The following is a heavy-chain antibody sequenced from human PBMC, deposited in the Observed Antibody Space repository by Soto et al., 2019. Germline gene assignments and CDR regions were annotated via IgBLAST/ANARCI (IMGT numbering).Heavy chain of an antibody. V-gene: IGHV1-18*01. J-gene: IGHJ5*02. CDR1: GYTFFTYD. Sequence: QVHLVQSGVEVKTPGASVKVSCQASGYTFFTYDISWVRQAPGQGLEWMGWISTYSGDTKYAQKFQGRVTMNTDTSTTTVYLDLRSLRYADTAVYYCARHHGTTKSEYWLDPWGQGTLVTVSS. CDR2: ISTYSGDT. CDR3: ARHHGTTKSEYWLDP. D-gene: IGHD3-3*01.